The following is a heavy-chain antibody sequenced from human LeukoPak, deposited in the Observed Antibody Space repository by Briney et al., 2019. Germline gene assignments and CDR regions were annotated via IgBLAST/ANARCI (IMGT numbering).Heavy chain of an antibody. D-gene: IGHD5/OR15-5a*01. Sequence: GKGLWWVSYISSSSNIIYYVDSVKGRFTISRDNAKNSLYLQMNSLRAEDTAVYYCAVSFDYRGQGTLVTVSS. CDR2: ISSSSNII. J-gene: IGHJ4*02. V-gene: IGHV3-48*01. CDR3: AVSFDY.